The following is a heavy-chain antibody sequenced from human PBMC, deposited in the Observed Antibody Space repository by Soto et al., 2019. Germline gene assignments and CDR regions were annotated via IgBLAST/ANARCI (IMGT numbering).Heavy chain of an antibody. D-gene: IGHD2-2*01. CDR1: GGSISVGVYY. CDR3: ARIGNPDASLYFDY. Sequence: VQLQESGPGLVKPSQTLSLTCTVSGGSISVGVYYWNWIRQLPGKGPEWIGYTYHTGSTYYNPSLESRVTISVDHSKNQFSLRLSSVTAADTAVYYCARIGNPDASLYFDYWGQGTLVTVSS. CDR2: TYHTGST. V-gene: IGHV4-31*03. J-gene: IGHJ4*02.